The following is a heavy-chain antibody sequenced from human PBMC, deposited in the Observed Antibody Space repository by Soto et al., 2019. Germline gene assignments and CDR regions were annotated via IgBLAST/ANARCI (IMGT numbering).Heavy chain of an antibody. J-gene: IGHJ4*02. CDR2: IYYSVST. D-gene: IGHD1-26*01. CDR3: ARRAVGAIKRFDY. V-gene: IGHV4-39*01. CDR1: GGSISSSNYY. Sequence: QLQLQESGPGLVKPSETLSLTCTVSGGSISSSNYYWGWIRQAPGKGLEWIGNIYYSVSTYYNPSRKSRVTVSVDTSKNQFSLKLSSVTAADTAVYYCARRAVGAIKRFDYCGQGTLVTVSS.